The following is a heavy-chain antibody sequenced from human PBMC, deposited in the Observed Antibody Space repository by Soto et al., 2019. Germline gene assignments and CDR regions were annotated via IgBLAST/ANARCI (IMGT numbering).Heavy chain of an antibody. CDR2: ISGSGGST. Sequence: PGGSLRLSCAASGFTFSSYAMSWVRQAPGKGLEWVSAISGSGGSTYYADSVKGRFTISRDNSKNTLYLQMNSLRAEDTAVYYCAIKDNSYGSNWFDPWGQGTLVTVSS. D-gene: IGHD5-18*01. CDR3: AIKDNSYGSNWFDP. J-gene: IGHJ5*02. CDR1: GFTFSSYA. V-gene: IGHV3-23*01.